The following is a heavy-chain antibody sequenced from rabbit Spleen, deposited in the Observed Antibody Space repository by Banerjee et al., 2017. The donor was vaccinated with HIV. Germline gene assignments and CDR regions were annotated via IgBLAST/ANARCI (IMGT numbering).Heavy chain of an antibody. CDR1: GFSFSTSDY. Sequence: QSLEESGGDLVKPGASLTLTCTASGFSFSTSDYMCWVRQAPGKGLEWVACAYAGSSGSTYSATWAKGRFTISKTSSTTVTLQMTGLTAADTATYFCARDLDAVIGWNFGWWGPGTLVTVS. J-gene: IGHJ4*01. CDR3: ARDLDAVIGWNFGW. D-gene: IGHD1-1*01. V-gene: IGHV1S40*01. CDR2: AYAGSSGST.